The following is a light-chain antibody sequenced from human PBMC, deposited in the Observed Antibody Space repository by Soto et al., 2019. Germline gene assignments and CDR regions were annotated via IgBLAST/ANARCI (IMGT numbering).Light chain of an antibody. CDR1: QGISNY. J-gene: IGKJ2*01. Sequence: DIQMTQSPSSLSASVGDRVTITCRASQGISNYLAWYQQKPGKDPKLLIYAASTWQSGVPSRFSGSRSGTDFTLTISSLQPEEVATYYCQKYNSAPYTFGQGTKLEIK. V-gene: IGKV1-27*01. CDR3: QKYNSAPYT. CDR2: AAS.